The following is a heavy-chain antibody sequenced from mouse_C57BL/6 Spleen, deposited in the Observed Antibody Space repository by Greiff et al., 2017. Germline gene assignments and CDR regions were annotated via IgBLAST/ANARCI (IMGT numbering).Heavy chain of an antibody. CDR2: IDPETGGT. V-gene: IGHV1-15*01. CDR1: GYTFTDYE. CDR3: TRPYGYGGFAY. Sequence: QVQLQQSGAELVRPGASVTLSCKASGYTFTDYEMHWVKQTPVHGLEWIGAIDPETGGTAYNQKFKGKAILTADKSSSTAYMALRSLTSEDSAVYYCTRPYGYGGFAYWGQGTLVTVSA. D-gene: IGHD2-2*01. J-gene: IGHJ3*01.